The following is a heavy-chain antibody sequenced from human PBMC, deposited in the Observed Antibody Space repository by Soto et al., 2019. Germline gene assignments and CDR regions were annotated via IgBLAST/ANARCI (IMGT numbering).Heavy chain of an antibody. V-gene: IGHV4-34*01. CDR2: INHSGST. CDR1: GGSFSGYY. Sequence: SETLSLTCAVYGGSFSGYYWSWIRQPPGKGLEWIGEINHSGSTNYNPSLKSRVTISVDTSKNQFSLKLSSVTAADTAVYYCATAYFKHLVRDYWGQGTLVTVSS. D-gene: IGHD6-6*01. CDR3: ATAYFKHLVRDY. J-gene: IGHJ4*02.